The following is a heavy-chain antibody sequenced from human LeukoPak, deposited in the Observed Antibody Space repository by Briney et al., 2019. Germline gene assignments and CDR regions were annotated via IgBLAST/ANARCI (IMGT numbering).Heavy chain of an antibody. CDR2: IYYSGST. Sequence: SETLSLTCTVSGGSISSYYWSWIRLPPGKGLEWIGYIYYSGSTNYNPSLKSRVTISVDTSKNQFSLKLSSVTAADTAVYYCARSKRRDGYTDYWGQGTLVTVSS. CDR3: ARSKRRDGYTDY. V-gene: IGHV4-59*01. CDR1: GGSISSYY. D-gene: IGHD5-24*01. J-gene: IGHJ4*02.